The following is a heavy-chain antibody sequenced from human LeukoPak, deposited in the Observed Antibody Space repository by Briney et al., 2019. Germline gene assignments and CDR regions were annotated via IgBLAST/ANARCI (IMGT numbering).Heavy chain of an antibody. J-gene: IGHJ6*04. CDR3: ARGGRYYDSSEMDV. V-gene: IGHV1-69*13. CDR1: GGTFSSYA. D-gene: IGHD3-22*01. Sequence: SVKVSCKASGGTFSSYAISWVRQAPGQGLEWMGGIIPIFGTANYAQKFQGRVTITADESTSTAYMELSSLRSEDTALYYCARGGRYYDSSEMDVWGKGTTVTVSS. CDR2: IIPIFGTA.